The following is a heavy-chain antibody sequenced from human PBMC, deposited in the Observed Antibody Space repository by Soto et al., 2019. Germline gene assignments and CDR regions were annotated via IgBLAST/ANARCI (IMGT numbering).Heavy chain of an antibody. Sequence: VQLVQSGAEVKKPGSSVKVSCKASGGTFGRYSVTWVRQAPGQGLEWMGGIIPVFGTTRYAAKFQDRVTMTADDSTGTAYMELSSLRSEDTAIYYCTREGEHYCSSMHCPFKIWGQGTLVTVSS. J-gene: IGHJ1*01. CDR2: IIPVFGTT. D-gene: IGHD2-2*01. CDR3: TREGEHYCSSMHCPFKI. CDR1: GGTFGRYS. V-gene: IGHV1-69*01.